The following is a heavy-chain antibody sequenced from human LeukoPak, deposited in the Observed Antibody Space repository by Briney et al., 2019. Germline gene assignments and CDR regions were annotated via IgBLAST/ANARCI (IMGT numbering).Heavy chain of an antibody. D-gene: IGHD3-22*01. Sequence: SETLSLTCTVSGGSISSYYWSWIRQPPGKGLEWIGYIYYSGSTNYNPSLKSRVAISVDTSKNQFSLKLSSVTAADTAVYYCARESGYYYDSSGHWGAFDIWAKGQWSPSRQ. CDR2: IYYSGST. V-gene: IGHV4-59*01. J-gene: IGHJ3*02. CDR3: ARESGYYYDSSGHWGAFDI. CDR1: GGSISSYY.